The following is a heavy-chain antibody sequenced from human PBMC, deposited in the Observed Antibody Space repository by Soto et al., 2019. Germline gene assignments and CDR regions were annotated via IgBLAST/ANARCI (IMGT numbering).Heavy chain of an antibody. V-gene: IGHV1-3*01. Sequence: ASVKVSCKASGYAFTSYSMHWVRQAPGQRHERMGWINAGNSNTKDSQKFQGRVTITRDTSASTAYMELSSLRSEDTVVYYCARGPYDSSGSYLVYWGQGTLVTVSS. CDR3: ARGPYDSSGSYLVY. J-gene: IGHJ4*02. CDR2: INAGNSNT. D-gene: IGHD3-22*01. CDR1: GYAFTSYS.